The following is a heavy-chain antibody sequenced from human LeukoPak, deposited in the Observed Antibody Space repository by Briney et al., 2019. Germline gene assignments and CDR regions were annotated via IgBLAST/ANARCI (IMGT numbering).Heavy chain of an antibody. CDR3: AKAPDVLRFLEWFDAFDI. V-gene: IGHV3-23*01. CDR2: ISGSGGST. J-gene: IGHJ3*02. CDR1: GFTFSSYA. D-gene: IGHD3-3*01. Sequence: GSLRLSCAASGFTFSSYAMSWVRQAPGKGLEWVSAISGSGGSTYYADSVKGRFTISRDNSKNTLYLQMNSLRAEDTAVYYCAKAPDVLRFLEWFDAFDIWGQGTMVTVSS.